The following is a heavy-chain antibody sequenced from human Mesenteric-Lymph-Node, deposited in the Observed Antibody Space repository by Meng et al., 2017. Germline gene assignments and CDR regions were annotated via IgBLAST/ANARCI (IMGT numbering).Heavy chain of an antibody. CDR1: GGSFSGYY. Sequence: SETLSLTCAVYGGSFSGYYWSWIRQPPGKGLEWIGEINHSGSTNYNPSLKSRVTISVDTSKNQFSLKLSSVIAADTAVYYCARGLTLRFLEWLLFTPYYYYGMDVWGQGTTVTVSS. V-gene: IGHV4-34*01. CDR2: INHSGST. D-gene: IGHD3-3*01. CDR3: ARGLTLRFLEWLLFTPYYYYGMDV. J-gene: IGHJ6*02.